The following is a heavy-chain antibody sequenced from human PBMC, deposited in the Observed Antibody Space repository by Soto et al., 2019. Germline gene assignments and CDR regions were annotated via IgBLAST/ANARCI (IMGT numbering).Heavy chain of an antibody. V-gene: IGHV4-34*01. CDR3: ARFQWSGDYASFGC. J-gene: IGHJ4*02. CDR2: INHSGST. CDR1: GGSFSGYY. D-gene: IGHD3-3*01. Sequence: QVQLQQWGAGLLKPSETLSLTCAVYGGSFSGYYWSWVRQPPGKGLEWIGEINHSGSTNYNPFLKSRFTISVDTSKNQVSLKLGSVPAADRAVYYCARFQWSGDYASFGCWGQGTLVAVSS.